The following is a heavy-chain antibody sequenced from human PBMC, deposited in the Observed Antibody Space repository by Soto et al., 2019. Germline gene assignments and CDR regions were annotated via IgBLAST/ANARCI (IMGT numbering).Heavy chain of an antibody. Sequence: SETLSLTCTASGGSISSYYWSWIRQPPGKGLEWIGYIYYSGSTNYNPSLNSRVTISVDTSKYQFSLKLSSVTAADTAVDYYAACGTYYDILAGSGAFDIWGQGTMVTVSS. D-gene: IGHD3-9*01. CDR3: AACGTYYDILAGSGAFDI. J-gene: IGHJ3*02. CDR1: GGSISSYY. V-gene: IGHV4-59*01. CDR2: IYYSGST.